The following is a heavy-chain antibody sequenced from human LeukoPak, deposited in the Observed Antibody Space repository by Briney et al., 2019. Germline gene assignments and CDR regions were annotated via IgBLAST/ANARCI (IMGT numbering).Heavy chain of an antibody. J-gene: IGHJ4*02. D-gene: IGHD3-22*01. CDR3: ATAYDSSGYLDY. CDR2: FDPEDGET. V-gene: IGHV1-24*01. Sequence: GASVKVSCKVSGYTLTELSMHWVRQAPGKGLEWMGGFDPEDGETIYAQKFQGRVTMTEDTSTDTAYMGLSSLRSEDTAVYYCATAYDSSGYLDYWGQGTLVTVSS. CDR1: GYTLTELS.